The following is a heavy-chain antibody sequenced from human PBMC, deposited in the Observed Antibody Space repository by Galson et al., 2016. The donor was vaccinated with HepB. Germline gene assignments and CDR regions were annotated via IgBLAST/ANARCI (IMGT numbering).Heavy chain of an antibody. J-gene: IGHJ4*02. CDR2: INEDGSQK. CDR1: GFPFSGSW. V-gene: IGHV3-7*03. CDR3: ARNQY. Sequence: SLRLSSAGSGFPFSGSWMSWVRQSPGKGPEWVANINEDGSQKYYVDSVKGRFAISRDNAKNSLYLEMDSLKADDTAVYFCARNQYRGQGILVTVSS.